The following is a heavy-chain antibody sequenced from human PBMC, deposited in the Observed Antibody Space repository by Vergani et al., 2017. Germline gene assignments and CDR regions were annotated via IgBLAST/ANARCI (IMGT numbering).Heavy chain of an antibody. J-gene: IGHJ6*02. CDR1: GFTFSGSA. CDR2: IRSKANSYAT. V-gene: IGHV3-73*02. D-gene: IGHD6-13*01. Sequence: EVQLVESGGGLVQPGGSLKLFCAASGFTFSGSAMHWVRQASGKGLEWVGRIRSKANSYATAYAASVKGRFTISRDDSKNTAYLQMNSLKTEDTAVYYCTRQDHGSSWYAYYYYYGMDVWGQGTTVTVSS. CDR3: TRQDHGSSWYAYYYYYGMDV.